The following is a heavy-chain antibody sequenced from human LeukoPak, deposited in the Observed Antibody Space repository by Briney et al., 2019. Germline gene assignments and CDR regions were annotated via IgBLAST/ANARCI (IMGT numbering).Heavy chain of an antibody. CDR1: GFTVSSNY. V-gene: IGHV3-66*02. CDR3: AREKVVVVVAATVDYYGMDV. J-gene: IGHJ6*02. Sequence: PGGSLRLSCVASGFTVSSNYMSWVRQAPGKGLEWVSVIYGADSTYYSDSVKGRFTISRDNSKNTLYLQMNSLRAEDTAVYYCAREKVVVVVAATVDYYGMDVWGQGTTVTVSS. CDR2: IYGADST. D-gene: IGHD2-15*01.